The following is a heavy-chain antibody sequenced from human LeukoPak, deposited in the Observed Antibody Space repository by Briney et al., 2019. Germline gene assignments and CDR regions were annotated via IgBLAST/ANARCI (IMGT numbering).Heavy chain of an antibody. V-gene: IGHV3-23*01. CDR2: VTGTGGST. J-gene: IGHJ4*02. Sequence: PGGSLRLSCAASGFTFTTYAMSWVRQAPGKGLEWVSAVTGTGGSTYYADSVKGRFTISRDNSKNTVYLQMNRLKTEDTAVYYCAKLSSYSSPSYRGQGTLVTVSS. D-gene: IGHD6-6*01. CDR3: AKLSSYSSPSY. CDR1: GFTFTTYA.